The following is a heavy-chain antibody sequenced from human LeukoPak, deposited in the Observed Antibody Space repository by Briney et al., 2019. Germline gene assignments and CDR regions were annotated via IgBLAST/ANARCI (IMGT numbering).Heavy chain of an antibody. Sequence: SETLCLTCAVYGGSFSGYYWSWLRQPPGKGLEWIGEINHSGSANYNPSLKSRVTISVDTSKNQCSLKLSSVTAADTAVYYCGRGRGGFTMVRGVMGPFAFDIWGQGTMVTVSS. CDR3: GRGRGGFTMVRGVMGPFAFDI. CDR1: GGSFSGYY. D-gene: IGHD3-10*01. V-gene: IGHV4-34*01. CDR2: INHSGSA. J-gene: IGHJ3*02.